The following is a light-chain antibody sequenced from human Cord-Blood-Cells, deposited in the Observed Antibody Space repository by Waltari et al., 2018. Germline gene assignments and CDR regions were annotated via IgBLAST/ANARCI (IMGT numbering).Light chain of an antibody. CDR1: SSDVGGYKL. CDR3: CSYAGSSTWV. Sequence: QSALTQPASVSGSPGQSITISCTGTSSDVGGYKLVSWYQQHPGKAPKLMIYEVSKRPSGVSNRFSGSKSGNTASLTISGLQAEDEADYYCCSYAGSSTWVFGGGTKLTVL. J-gene: IGLJ3*02. V-gene: IGLV2-23*02. CDR2: EVS.